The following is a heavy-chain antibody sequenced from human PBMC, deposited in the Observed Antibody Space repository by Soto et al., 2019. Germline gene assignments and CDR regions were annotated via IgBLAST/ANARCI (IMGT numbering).Heavy chain of an antibody. CDR2: INSDGSST. Sequence: EVQRVESGGGLVQPGGSQRLSCAASGFTFSSYWMHWVRQAPGKGLVWVSRINSDGSSTSYADSVKGRFTISRDNAKNTLYLQMNSLRAEDTAVYYCARDQGYCSGGSCYVAGYWGQGTLVTVSS. D-gene: IGHD2-15*01. V-gene: IGHV3-74*01. J-gene: IGHJ4*02. CDR3: ARDQGYCSGGSCYVAGY. CDR1: GFTFSSYW.